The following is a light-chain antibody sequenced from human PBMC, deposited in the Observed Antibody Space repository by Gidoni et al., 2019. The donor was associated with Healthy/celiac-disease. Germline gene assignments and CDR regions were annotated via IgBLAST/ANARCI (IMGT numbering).Light chain of an antibody. CDR3: QQYDNLPLT. V-gene: IGKV1-33*01. CDR2: DAS. CDR1: QDISNY. J-gene: IGKJ4*01. Sequence: DIQMNQSPSSLSASLGDRVTITCQASQDISNYLNWYQQKPGKAPKLLIYDASNLETGVPSRFSGSGSGTDFTFTISSLQPEDIATYYCQQYDNLPLTFGGGTKVEIK.